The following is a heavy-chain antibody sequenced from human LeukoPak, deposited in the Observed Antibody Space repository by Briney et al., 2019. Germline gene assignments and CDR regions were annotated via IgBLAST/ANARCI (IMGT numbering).Heavy chain of an antibody. CDR3: ARHRRGYYYGSGSFCWFDP. D-gene: IGHD3-10*01. V-gene: IGHV4-34*01. CDR1: GGSFSGYY. Sequence: SETLSLTCAVYGGSFSGYYWSWIRQPPGKGLEWIGEINHSGSTNYNPSLKSRVTISVDTSKNQFSLKLSSVTAADTAVYYCARHRRGYYYGSGSFCWFDPWGQGTLVTVSS. CDR2: INHSGST. J-gene: IGHJ5*02.